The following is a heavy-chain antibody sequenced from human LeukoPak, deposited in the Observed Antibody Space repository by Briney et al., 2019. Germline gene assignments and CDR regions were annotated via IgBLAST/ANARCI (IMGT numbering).Heavy chain of an antibody. CDR1: GFTFRSYG. Sequence: PGRSLRLSCAASGFTFRSYGMHWVRQAPGKGLEWVAVIWYDGSNKYYSDSVKGRFTISRDNSKNTLYLQMNSLSAEDTAVYYCARRVARYYVDYWGQGTLVTVSP. CDR2: IWYDGSNK. J-gene: IGHJ4*02. V-gene: IGHV3-33*01. CDR3: ARRVARYYVDY.